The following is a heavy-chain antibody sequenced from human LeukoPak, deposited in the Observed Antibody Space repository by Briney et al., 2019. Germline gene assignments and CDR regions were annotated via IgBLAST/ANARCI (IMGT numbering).Heavy chain of an antibody. CDR1: GFTFRDYA. Sequence: PVASLRLSCAASGFTFRDYAMSWVRQAPGKGLEWVSTIDKSADWTYYADSVKGRFTVSRDNSKNTLYLQMSSLRAEDTAVYYCARDYYDYVWGSFSPVGYWGQGTLVTVSS. J-gene: IGHJ4*02. V-gene: IGHV3-23*01. D-gene: IGHD3-16*01. CDR3: ARDYYDYVWGSFSPVGY. CDR2: IDKSADWT.